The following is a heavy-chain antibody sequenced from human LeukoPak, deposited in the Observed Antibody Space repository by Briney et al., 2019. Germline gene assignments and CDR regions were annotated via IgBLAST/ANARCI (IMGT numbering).Heavy chain of an antibody. CDR1: GGTFSSYT. Sequence: SVKVSCKASGGTFSSYTISWVRQAPGQGLEWMGGIIPIFGTANYAQKFQGRVTITADESTSTAYMELSSLRSEDTAVYYCARCSGYDYYYFDYWGQGTLVTVSS. J-gene: IGHJ4*02. CDR3: ARCSGYDYYYFDY. CDR2: IIPIFGTA. D-gene: IGHD5-12*01. V-gene: IGHV1-69*13.